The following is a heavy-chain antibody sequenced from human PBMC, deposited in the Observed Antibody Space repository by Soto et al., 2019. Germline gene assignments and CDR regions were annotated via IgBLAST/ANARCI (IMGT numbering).Heavy chain of an antibody. D-gene: IGHD3-16*02. V-gene: IGHV4-59*08. J-gene: IGHJ3*02. CDR1: GGSISSYY. CDR2: INYSGST. Sequence: QVQLQESGPGLVKPSETLSLTCTVSGGSISSYYWSWIRQPPGKGLEWIGYINYSGSTNYNPSLQSRVTISVDTSKNQFSLKLSSVTAADTAVYYCARLYGLDAFDIWGQGTMVTVSS. CDR3: ARLYGLDAFDI.